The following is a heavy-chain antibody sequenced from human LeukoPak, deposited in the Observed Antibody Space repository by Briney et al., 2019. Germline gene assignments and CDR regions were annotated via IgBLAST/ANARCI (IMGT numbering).Heavy chain of an antibody. V-gene: IGHV3-7*01. CDR3: ARRFGSSIFALFDY. J-gene: IGHJ4*02. CDR2: IKEDGSEK. D-gene: IGHD3-3*02. CDR1: GFTFSNYW. Sequence: GGSLRLSCAASGFTFSNYWMSWVRQAPGKGLEWVANIKEDGSEKNFVDSVKGRFTISRDNAKNSLYLQLNSLRAEDTAVYYCARRFGSSIFALFDYWGQGTLVTVSS.